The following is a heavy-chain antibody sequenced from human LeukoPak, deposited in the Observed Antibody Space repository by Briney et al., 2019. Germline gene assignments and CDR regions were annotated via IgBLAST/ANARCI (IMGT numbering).Heavy chain of an antibody. CDR1: GYTVTSYD. Sequence: ASLKLSCAASGYTVTSYDINWVRQATGQGLEWMGRMNPNSGNTGHAQKFQGRVNMPSNTSTGTAYMDLSSLSSEDTAAYYCARRVWPGAHPRDAYYYSMDLCGKGTTGTVS. V-gene: IGHV1-8*01. D-gene: IGHD3/OR15-3a*01. CDR3: ARRVWPGAHPRDAYYYSMDL. J-gene: IGHJ6*03. CDR2: MNPNSGNT.